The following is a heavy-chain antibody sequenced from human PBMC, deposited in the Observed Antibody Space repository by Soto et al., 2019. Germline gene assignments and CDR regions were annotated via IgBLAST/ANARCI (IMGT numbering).Heavy chain of an antibody. Sequence: SVKASSKAPLGTFGSYAISWVRQAPGQGLEWMGGIIPIFGTAKYAQKFQGRVTITADESTSTAYMELSSLRPEATAVYYCARHYHDSSGYPLGYWGQGTLVTVSS. CDR1: LGTFGSYA. J-gene: IGHJ4*02. D-gene: IGHD3-22*01. V-gene: IGHV1-69*13. CDR2: IIPIFGTA. CDR3: ARHYHDSSGYPLGY.